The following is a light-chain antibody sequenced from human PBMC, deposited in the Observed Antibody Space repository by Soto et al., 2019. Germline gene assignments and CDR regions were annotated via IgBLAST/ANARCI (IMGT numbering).Light chain of an antibody. Sequence: QSVLTQPPSVSAAPGQKVTISCSGSSSNIGNNYVSWYQQLPGTAPKLLIYDNNKRPSGIPDRFSGSKSGTSATLGITGLQTGDYVDDYCGTWDCSLSPYVFVTGTKVTV. CDR3: GTWDCSLSPYV. V-gene: IGLV1-51*01. CDR2: DNN. CDR1: SSNIGNNY. J-gene: IGLJ1*01.